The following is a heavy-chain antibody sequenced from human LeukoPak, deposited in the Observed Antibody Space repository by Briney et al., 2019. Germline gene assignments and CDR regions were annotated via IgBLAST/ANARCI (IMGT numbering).Heavy chain of an antibody. CDR3: AREAGEYCSSTSCYGTVNWFDP. D-gene: IGHD2-2*01. V-gene: IGHV1-69*05. Sequence: SVKVSCKASGYTFTSYGISWVRQAPGQGLEWMGGIIPIFGTANYAQKFQGRVTITTDESTSTAYMELSSLRSEDTAVYYCAREAGEYCSSTSCYGTVNWFDPWGQGTLVTVSS. CDR1: GYTFTSYG. J-gene: IGHJ5*02. CDR2: IIPIFGTA.